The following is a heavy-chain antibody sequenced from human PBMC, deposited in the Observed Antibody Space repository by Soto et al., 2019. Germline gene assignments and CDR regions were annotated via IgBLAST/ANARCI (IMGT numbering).Heavy chain of an antibody. D-gene: IGHD2-15*01. V-gene: IGHV3-33*01. CDR2: IWYDGSNK. CDR3: AREGGSGGIVVVVGEYGMDV. Sequence: GGSLRLSCAASGFTFSSYGMHWVRQAPGKGLEWVAVIWYDGSNKYYADSVKGRFTISRDNSKNTLYLQMNSLRAEDTAVYYCAREGGSGGIVVVVGEYGMDVWGQGTTVTVSS. CDR1: GFTFSSYG. J-gene: IGHJ6*02.